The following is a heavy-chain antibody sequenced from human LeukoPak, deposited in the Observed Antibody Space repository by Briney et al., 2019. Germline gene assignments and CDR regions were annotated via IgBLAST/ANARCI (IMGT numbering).Heavy chain of an antibody. CDR3: ARYLTIGGNSYGFDY. D-gene: IGHD5-18*01. J-gene: IGHJ4*02. CDR1: GDSISSYY. V-gene: IGHV4-59*08. Sequence: SETLSLTCTASGDSISSYYWSWIRQPPGKGLEWIGYIYYRGSTNYNPSLKSRVTMSVDTSKNQFSLMLRSVTAADTAVYFCARYLTIGGNSYGFDYWGQGTLVTVSS. CDR2: IYYRGST.